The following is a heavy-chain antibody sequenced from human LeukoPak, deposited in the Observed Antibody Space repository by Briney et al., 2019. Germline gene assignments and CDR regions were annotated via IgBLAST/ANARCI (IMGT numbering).Heavy chain of an antibody. Sequence: GGSLRLSCAASGFTFNNYAMSWVRQAPGKGLEWVSAIGDNGGDTKYAVSVKGRFTISRDNSKNTLYLQMNSLRAEDTAVYYCAKDEIITGTTGAEFDPWGQGTLVTVSS. CDR2: IGDNGGDT. CDR1: GFTFNNYA. CDR3: AKDEIITGTTGAEFDP. V-gene: IGHV3-23*01. D-gene: IGHD1-20*01. J-gene: IGHJ5*02.